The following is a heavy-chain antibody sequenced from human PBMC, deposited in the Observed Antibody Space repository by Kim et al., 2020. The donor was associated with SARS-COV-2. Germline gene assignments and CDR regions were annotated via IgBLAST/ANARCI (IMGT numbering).Heavy chain of an antibody. CDR2: INHSGST. Sequence: SETLSLTCAVYGGSFSGYYWSWIRQPPGKGLEWIGEINHSGSTNYNPSLKSRVTISVDTSKNQFSLKLSSVTAADTAVYYCARVKRIGELFGGRYDYYYGMDVWGQGTTVTVSS. CDR1: GGSFSGYY. CDR3: ARVKRIGELFGGRYDYYYGMDV. D-gene: IGHD3-10*01. V-gene: IGHV4-34*01. J-gene: IGHJ6*02.